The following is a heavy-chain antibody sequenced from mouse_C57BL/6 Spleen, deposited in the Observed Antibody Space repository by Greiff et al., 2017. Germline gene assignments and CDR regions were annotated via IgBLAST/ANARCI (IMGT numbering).Heavy chain of an antibody. CDR1: GYAFSSSW. J-gene: IGHJ2*01. V-gene: IGHV1-82*01. CDR3: ARDYDGYYDDY. Sequence: VHLVESGPELVKPGASVKISCKASGYAFSSSWMNWVKQRPGKGLEWIGRIYPGDGDTNYNGKFKGKATLTADKSSSTAYMQLSSLTSEDSAVYFCARDYDGYYDDYWGQGTTLTVSS. CDR2: IYPGDGDT. D-gene: IGHD2-3*01.